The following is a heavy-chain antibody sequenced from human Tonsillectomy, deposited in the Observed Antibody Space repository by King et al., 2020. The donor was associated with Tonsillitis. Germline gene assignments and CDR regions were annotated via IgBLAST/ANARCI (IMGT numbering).Heavy chain of an antibody. CDR2: IIPILDTA. Sequence: VQLVESGAEVRKPGSSVKVSCKASGGTFSSYAISWVRQAPGQGLEWMGGIIPILDTANYAQKFQVRVTITADDSTSTVYMELCSLTSEDTAVYYCASAAYSGNSLYFDSWGQGTLVTVSS. CDR3: ASAAYSGNSLYFDS. CDR1: GGTFSSYA. V-gene: IGHV1-69*01. J-gene: IGHJ4*02. D-gene: IGHD4-23*01.